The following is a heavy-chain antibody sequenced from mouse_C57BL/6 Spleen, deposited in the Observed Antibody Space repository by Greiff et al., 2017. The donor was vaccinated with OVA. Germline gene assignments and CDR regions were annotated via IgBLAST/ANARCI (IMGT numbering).Heavy chain of an antibody. CDR1: GYTFTSYW. D-gene: IGHD2-2*01. CDR3: ARGGMVTEGH. J-gene: IGHJ2*01. CDR2: IYPSDSET. V-gene: IGHV1-61*01. Sequence: QVQLQQPGAELVRPGSSVKLSCKASGYTFTSYWMDWVKQRPGQGLEWIGNIYPSDSETHYNQKFKDKATLTVDKSSSTAYMQLSSLTSEDSAVYYCARGGMVTEGHWGQGTTLTVSS.